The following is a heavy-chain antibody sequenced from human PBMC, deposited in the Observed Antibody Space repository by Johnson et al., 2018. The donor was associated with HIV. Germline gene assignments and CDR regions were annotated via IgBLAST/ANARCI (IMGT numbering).Heavy chain of an antibody. J-gene: IGHJ3*02. CDR3: AKLYSSSSRYAFDI. V-gene: IGHV3-30*02. CDR1: GFTFSSYG. Sequence: VQLVESGGGVVQPGGSLRLSCAASGFTFSSYGMHWVRQAPGKGLEWVAFIRYDGSNKYYADSVKGRFTISRDNSKNTLYLKMNSLRAEDTAVYYCAKLYSSSSRYAFDIWGQGTMVTVSS. D-gene: IGHD6-13*01. CDR2: IRYDGSNK.